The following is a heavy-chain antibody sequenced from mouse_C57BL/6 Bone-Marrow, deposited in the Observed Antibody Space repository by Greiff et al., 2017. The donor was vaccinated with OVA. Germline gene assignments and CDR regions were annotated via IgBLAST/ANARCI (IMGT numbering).Heavy chain of an antibody. CDR1: GYAFTSYW. V-gene: IGHV1-54*01. CDR3: ARVKDD. CDR2: INPGSGGT. Sequence: VQLQQPGAELVRPGTSVKVSCKASGYAFTSYWIEWVKQRPGQGLEWIGVINPGSGGTNYNEKFKGKATLTADKSSSTAYMQLSSLTSEDSAVYFCARVKDDWGQGTSVTVSS. J-gene: IGHJ4*01. D-gene: IGHD2-3*01.